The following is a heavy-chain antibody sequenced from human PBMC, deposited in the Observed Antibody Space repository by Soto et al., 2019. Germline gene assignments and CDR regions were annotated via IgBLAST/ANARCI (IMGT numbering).Heavy chain of an antibody. V-gene: IGHV3-30*18. CDR1: GSTFHNYG. D-gene: IGHD3-22*01. CDR3: AKGPENWSGESSGVTSNFFDK. Sequence: QVQLVESGGGVVQPGRSLRLSCAASGSTFHNYGMHWVRQAPGKGLEWVAVISYDGRNKDYADSVKGRFTISRDNSKNTLYLQMNSLRVEDTALYYCAKGPENWSGESSGVTSNFFDKWGQGTPVTVSS. CDR2: ISYDGRNK. J-gene: IGHJ4*02.